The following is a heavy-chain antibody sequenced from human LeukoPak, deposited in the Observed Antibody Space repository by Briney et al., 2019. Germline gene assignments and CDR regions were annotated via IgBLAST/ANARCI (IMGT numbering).Heavy chain of an antibody. CDR2: MNPNSGNT. CDR3: ARRMSIAARPGAYYYYYMDV. V-gene: IGHV1-8*03. D-gene: IGHD6-6*01. J-gene: IGHJ6*03. Sequence: ASVKVSCKASGYTFTSYDINWVRQATGQGLEWMGWMNPNSGNTGYAQKFQGRVTITRNTSISTAYMELSSLRSEDTAVYYCARRMSIAARPGAYYYYYMDVWGKGTTVTISS. CDR1: GYTFTSYD.